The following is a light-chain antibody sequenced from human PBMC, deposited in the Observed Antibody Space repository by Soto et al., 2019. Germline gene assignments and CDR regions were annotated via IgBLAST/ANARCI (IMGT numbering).Light chain of an antibody. J-gene: IGLJ1*01. CDR2: GVT. CDR1: SSDVGGYNY. CDR3: SSYTSASTLLYL. Sequence: QSALTQPASVSGSPGQSITIYCTGTSSDVGGYNYVSWYQQHPGIAPKLLIYGVTNRPSGVSTRFSGSKSGNTASLTISGLQAEDEADYHCSSYTSASTLLYLFGTGTKLTVL. V-gene: IGLV2-14*01.